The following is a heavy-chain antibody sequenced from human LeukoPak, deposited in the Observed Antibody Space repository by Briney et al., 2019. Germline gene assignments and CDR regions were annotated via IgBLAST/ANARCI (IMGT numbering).Heavy chain of an antibody. CDR2: ISAYNGNT. D-gene: IGHD4-23*01. Sequence: ASVKVSCKASGYTFTMYGITWVRQAPGQGLEWMGWISAYNGNTNYAQKFQGRVTMTTDTSTSTAHMELRSLRSDDTAVYYCARQGYSGHSQGAADYWGQGTLVTVSS. J-gene: IGHJ4*02. CDR3: ARQGYSGHSQGAADY. CDR1: GYTFTMYG. V-gene: IGHV1-18*01.